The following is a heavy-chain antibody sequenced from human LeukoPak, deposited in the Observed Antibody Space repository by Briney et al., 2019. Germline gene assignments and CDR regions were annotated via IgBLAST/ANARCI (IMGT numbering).Heavy chain of an antibody. CDR1: GFTFNNYA. D-gene: IGHD2/OR15-2a*01. CDR2: ISGSGGST. J-gene: IGHJ4*02. Sequence: GGSLRLSCAASGFTFNNYAMYWARQAPGKGLEWGSTISGSGGSTYYVDSVKGRFTISRDNSKNTLYLQMNSLRVEDTAVYYCARGNSTWYYFDYWGQGTLVTVSS. CDR3: ARGNSTWYYFDY. V-gene: IGHV3-23*01.